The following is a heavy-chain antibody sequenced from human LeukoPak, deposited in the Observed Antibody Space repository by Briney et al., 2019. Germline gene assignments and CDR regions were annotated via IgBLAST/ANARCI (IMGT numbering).Heavy chain of an antibody. CDR2: INPNSGDP. D-gene: IGHD6-13*01. CDR1: GYTFTGYF. J-gene: IGHJ4*02. CDR3: ARGIAATDDY. Sequence: GASVKVSCKASGYTFTGYFMHWVRQAPGQGLEWMGRINPNSGDPNYAQKFQGRVTMTRGTSISTAYMELRSLRSDDTAMYYCARGIAATDDYWGQGTLVTVSS. V-gene: IGHV1-2*06.